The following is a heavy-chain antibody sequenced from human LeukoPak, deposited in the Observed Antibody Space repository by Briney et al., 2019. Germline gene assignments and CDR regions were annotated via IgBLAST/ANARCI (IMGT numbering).Heavy chain of an antibody. CDR2: INPYNGKT. CDR1: GYSLDRFG. Sequence: ASVKVSCKASGYSLDRFGISWVRQAPGQGLEWLGWINPYNGKTIFGEKFQGRVTMTTDTSTSTVYMELTRLRSDDTAVYFCARDTPQHLKRFDSWGQGTLVTMSS. J-gene: IGHJ4*02. CDR3: ARDTPQHLKRFDS. V-gene: IGHV1-18*01.